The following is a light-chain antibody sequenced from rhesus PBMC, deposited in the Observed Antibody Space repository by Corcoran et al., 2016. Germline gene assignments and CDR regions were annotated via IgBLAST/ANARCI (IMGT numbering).Light chain of an antibody. CDR2: KAS. V-gene: IGKV1-74*01. CDR3: QHGYGTPLT. Sequence: DIQMTQSPSSLSASVGDRVTITCRASENVNNYLNWYQHNPGKAPKRLIYKASTLQRGVPSRLSGSGFGTDYIFTISSLQPEDVATYYCQHGYGTPLTFGGGTKVELK. J-gene: IGKJ4*01. CDR1: ENVNNY.